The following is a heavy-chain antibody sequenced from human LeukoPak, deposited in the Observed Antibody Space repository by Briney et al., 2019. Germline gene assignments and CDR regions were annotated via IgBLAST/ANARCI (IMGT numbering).Heavy chain of an antibody. Sequence: SETLSLTCSVSGASITSYYWSWIRQPPGKGLEWIGYVYHSGTTSDNPSLKSRVTMSVETSKNQFSLRLTSVTAADTAVYYCARGSRSLYYFDYWGQGTLVTVSS. CDR1: GASITSYY. D-gene: IGHD6-13*01. V-gene: IGHV4-59*08. CDR2: VYHSGTT. J-gene: IGHJ4*02. CDR3: ARGSRSLYYFDY.